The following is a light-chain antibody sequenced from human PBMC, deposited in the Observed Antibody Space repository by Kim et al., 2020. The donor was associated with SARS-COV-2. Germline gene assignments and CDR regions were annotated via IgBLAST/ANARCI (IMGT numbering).Light chain of an antibody. CDR3: QSYDSRLNGYV. J-gene: IGLJ1*01. CDR1: SSNIGALYA. V-gene: IGLV1-40*01. CDR2: RDS. Sequence: QSVLTQPPSVSGAPGQGVTISCTGSSSNIGALYAVHWYQHLPGTAPKLLIYRDSYRPSGVPDRFSGSKSGTSASLAITGLQAEDEADYYCQSYDSRLNGYVFGTGTKVTVL.